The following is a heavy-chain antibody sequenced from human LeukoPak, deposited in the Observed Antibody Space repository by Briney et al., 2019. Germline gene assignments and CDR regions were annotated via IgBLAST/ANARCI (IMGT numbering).Heavy chain of an antibody. CDR1: GYTFTSYD. D-gene: IGHD2-2*01. CDR2: MNPNSGNT. CDR3: ARGYCSSTSCLDAFDI. V-gene: IGHV1-8*01. Sequence: ASVKVSCKASGYTFTSYDINWVRQATGQGLEWMGWMNPNSGNTGYAQKFQGRVTMTRNTSISTAYMELSRLRSEDTAVYYCARGYCSSTSCLDAFDIWGQGTMVTVSS. J-gene: IGHJ3*02.